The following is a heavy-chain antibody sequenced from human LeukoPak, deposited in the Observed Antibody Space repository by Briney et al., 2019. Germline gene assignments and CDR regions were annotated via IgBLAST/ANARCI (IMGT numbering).Heavy chain of an antibody. CDR2: VAYDGSSK. J-gene: IGHJ6*03. CDR3: ARDGVTRRYNMYYYMDV. CDR1: GFTFSDYS. V-gene: IGHV3-30*04. Sequence: GGSLRLSCAASGFTFSDYSLHWVRQAPGKGLEWVAFVAYDGSSKYYRDSVKGRFIISRDYSKNTLYLQMNSLRGDDTAVYYCARDGVTRRYNMYYYMDVWGKGTTVTISS. D-gene: IGHD1-1*01.